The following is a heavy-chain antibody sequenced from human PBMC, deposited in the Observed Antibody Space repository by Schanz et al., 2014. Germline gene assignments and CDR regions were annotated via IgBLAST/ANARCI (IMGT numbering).Heavy chain of an antibody. Sequence: VQLVESGGGVVQPGRSLRLSCASSGFSFTTYAMSWVRQAPGKGLEWVSSISSGGGSTYYADSVKGRFTISRDNAKNSLYLEMNSLRAEDTALYYCARDRRNADLDYWGQGTLVNVSS. CDR1: GFSFTTYA. CDR3: ARDRRNADLDY. D-gene: IGHD1-1*01. CDR2: ISSGGGST. V-gene: IGHV3-23*04. J-gene: IGHJ4*02.